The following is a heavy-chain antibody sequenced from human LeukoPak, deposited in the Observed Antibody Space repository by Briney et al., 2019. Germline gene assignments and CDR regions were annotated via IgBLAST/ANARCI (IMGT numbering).Heavy chain of an antibody. CDR3: ATRVEVILY. V-gene: IGHV3-7*01. Sequence: PGGSLRLSCAASGFTFSSYSMNWVRQAPGKGLEWVANIKQDGSEKYYVDSVKGRFTISRDNAKNSLYLQMNSLRAEDTAVYYCATRVEVILYWGQGTLVTVSS. CDR1: GFTFSSYS. D-gene: IGHD3-3*01. J-gene: IGHJ4*02. CDR2: IKQDGSEK.